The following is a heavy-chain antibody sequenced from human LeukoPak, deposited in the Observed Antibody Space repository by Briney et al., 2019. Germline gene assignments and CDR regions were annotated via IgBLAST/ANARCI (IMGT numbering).Heavy chain of an antibody. CDR1: GFPFSSHW. CDR2: ISHDGSEK. Sequence: GGSLRLSCAASGFPFSSHWLSWFRQSPGKGLEWVAHISHDGSEKHYVDSVKGRFTISRANARNSQFLQMNSLRVDDTAVYYCASGGGWVFFNWGQGTLVTVSS. CDR3: ASGGGWVFFN. J-gene: IGHJ4*02. V-gene: IGHV3-7*01. D-gene: IGHD6-19*01.